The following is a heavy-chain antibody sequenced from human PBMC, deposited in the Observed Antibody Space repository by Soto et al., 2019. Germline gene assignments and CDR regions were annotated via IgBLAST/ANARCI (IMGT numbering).Heavy chain of an antibody. J-gene: IGHJ6*02. Sequence: QVQLVQSGAEVKKPGASVKVSCKASGYTFTSYGISWVRQAPGQGLEWMGWISAYNGNTNYAQKLQGRVTMTTDTSTSTGYMELRSLRSDDTAVYYCARDMGDYEYYYYGMDVWGQGTTVTVSS. CDR1: GYTFTSYG. D-gene: IGHD4-17*01. CDR2: ISAYNGNT. V-gene: IGHV1-18*01. CDR3: ARDMGDYEYYYYGMDV.